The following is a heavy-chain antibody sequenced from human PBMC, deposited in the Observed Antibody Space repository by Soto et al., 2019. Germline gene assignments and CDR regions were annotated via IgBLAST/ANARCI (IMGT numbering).Heavy chain of an antibody. V-gene: IGHV4-39*01. D-gene: IGHD5-18*01. CDR1: GGSISSSSYY. Sequence: QLQLQESGPGLVKPSETLSLTCTVSGGSISSSSYYWGWIRQPPGKGLEWIGSIYYSGSTYYNPSLKSRVTISVDTSKNQFSLKLSSVTAADTAVYYCARQSIFGYSYGSSYYYYGMDVWGQGTTVTVSS. J-gene: IGHJ6*02. CDR3: ARQSIFGYSYGSSYYYYGMDV. CDR2: IYYSGST.